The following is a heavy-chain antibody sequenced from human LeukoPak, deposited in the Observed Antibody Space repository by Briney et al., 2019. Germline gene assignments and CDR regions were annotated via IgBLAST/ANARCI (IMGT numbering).Heavy chain of an antibody. J-gene: IGHJ5*02. Sequence: GGSLRLSCAASGFSFSGYWMNWVRQAPGKGLEWVSSIRADGSMKVYVDSVKGRFTISRDNAKNALYLQMNSLRAEDTAVYYCARDGGFEQWVARGNNWFDPWGQGTLVTVSS. CDR1: GFSFSGYW. CDR3: ARDGGFEQWVARGNNWFDP. V-gene: IGHV3-7*01. CDR2: IRADGSMK. D-gene: IGHD6-19*01.